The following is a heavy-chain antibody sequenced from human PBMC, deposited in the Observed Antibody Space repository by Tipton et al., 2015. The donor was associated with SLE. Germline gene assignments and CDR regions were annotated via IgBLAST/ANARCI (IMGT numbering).Heavy chain of an antibody. CDR3: ARGGIYHDYSGNFDF. CDR1: GGSISSYF. V-gene: IGHV4-59*01. Sequence: TLSLTCTVSGGSISSYFWSWIRQPPGKGLEWIGYIYYRGSTSYNPSLKSRVTISLDTSKNQFALRLSSVTAADTGIYYCARGGIYHDYSGNFDFWGQGTLVTASS. J-gene: IGHJ4*02. D-gene: IGHD3-22*01. CDR2: IYYRGST.